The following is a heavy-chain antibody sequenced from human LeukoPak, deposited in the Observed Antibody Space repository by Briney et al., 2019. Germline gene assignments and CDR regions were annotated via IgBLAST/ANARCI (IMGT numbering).Heavy chain of an antibody. CDR2: INSDGSST. V-gene: IGHV3-74*01. CDR3: ARANIGYSSGWYYFDY. CDR1: GFTFSSYW. D-gene: IGHD6-19*01. J-gene: IGHJ4*02. Sequence: GGSLRLSCAASGFTFSSYWMHWVRQPPGKGLVWFSLINSDGSSTSYADSVKGRFTISRDNAKNTLYLQMNSLRAEDTAVYYCARANIGYSSGWYYFDYWGQGTLVTVSS.